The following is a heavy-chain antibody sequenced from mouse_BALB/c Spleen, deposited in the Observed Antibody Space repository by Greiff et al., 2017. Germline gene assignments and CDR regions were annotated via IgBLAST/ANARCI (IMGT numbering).Heavy chain of an antibody. Sequence: QVQLKESGPGLVAPSQSLSITCTVSGFSLTGYGVNWVRQPPGKGLEWLGMIWGDGSTDYNSALKSRLSISKDNSKSQVFLKMNSLQTDDTARYYCARNDGNSWFAYWGQGTLVTVSA. CDR2: IWGDGST. D-gene: IGHD2-1*01. CDR1: GFSLTGYG. J-gene: IGHJ3*01. CDR3: ARNDGNSWFAY. V-gene: IGHV2-6-7*01.